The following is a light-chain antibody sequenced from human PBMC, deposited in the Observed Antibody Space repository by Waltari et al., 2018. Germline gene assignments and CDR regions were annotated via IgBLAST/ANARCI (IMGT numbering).Light chain of an antibody. CDR3: QQYGSSPLMYT. Sequence: EIVLTQSPGTLSLSPGESATLSCRASQSVSSSYLAWYQQQPGQAPRPLVYGASTRATGIADRFSGSGSGTDFTLTISRMEPEDFAVYYCQQYGSSPLMYTFGQGTKLEIK. J-gene: IGKJ2*01. CDR1: QSVSSSY. CDR2: GAS. V-gene: IGKV3-20*01.